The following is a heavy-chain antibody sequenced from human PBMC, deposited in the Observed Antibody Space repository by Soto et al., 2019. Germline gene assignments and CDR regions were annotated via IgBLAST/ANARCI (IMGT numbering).Heavy chain of an antibody. CDR3: ARGDSTWSY. V-gene: IGHV3-11*05. Sequence: QVQLVESGGALVKPGGSLRLSCAASGFTFSDYYMSWIRQAPGKGLEWVSHISSSTGYTNYADSVKGRFTISRDNTKESLYLQINSLRAGETAVYYCARGDSTWSYWGQGTLVTVSS. J-gene: IGHJ4*02. CDR2: ISSSTGYT. D-gene: IGHD2-2*01. CDR1: GFTFSDYY.